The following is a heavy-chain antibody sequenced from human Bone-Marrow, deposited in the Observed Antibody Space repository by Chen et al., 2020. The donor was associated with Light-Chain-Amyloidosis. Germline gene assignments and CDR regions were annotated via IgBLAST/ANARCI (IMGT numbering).Heavy chain of an antibody. Sequence: QVQLQESGPGLVKPWETLSLSCTISGGSISSSSYYWGWVRQPPGEGLEWIGSFLHSGRTYYNPSIKSRVTISVDTSKSQVSLRLSSVTAADTAVYYCARQSGGLTDIWGQGTLVTVSS. D-gene: IGHD3-9*01. CDR1: GGSISSSSYY. CDR3: ARQSGGLTDI. CDR2: FLHSGRT. J-gene: IGHJ4*02. V-gene: IGHV4-39*01.